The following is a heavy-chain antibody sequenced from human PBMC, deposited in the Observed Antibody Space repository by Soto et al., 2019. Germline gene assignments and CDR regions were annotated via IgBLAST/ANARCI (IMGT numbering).Heavy chain of an antibody. J-gene: IGHJ3*02. V-gene: IGHV3-23*01. Sequence: GGSLRLSCAASGSTFSSYAMSWVRQAPGKGLEWVSAISGSGGSTYYADSVKGRFTISRDNSKNTLYLQMNSLRAEDTAVYYCAKRITMIVVHGDAFDIWGQGTMVTVSS. CDR3: AKRITMIVVHGDAFDI. D-gene: IGHD3-22*01. CDR1: GSTFSSYA. CDR2: ISGSGGST.